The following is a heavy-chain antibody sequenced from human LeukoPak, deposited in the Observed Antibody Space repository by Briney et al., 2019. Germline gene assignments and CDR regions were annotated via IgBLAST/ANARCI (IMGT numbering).Heavy chain of an antibody. V-gene: IGHV4-4*07. CDR2: MYSTGSN. D-gene: IGHD5-12*01. CDR3: AREPTSGREPTSGRPLDY. J-gene: IGHJ4*02. CDR1: GGSISGYF. Sequence: SETLSLTCTVSGGSISGYFWTWIRQPAGKGLEWIGRMYSTGSNNYNPSLKSRVTMSLDTSNHHFSLNLTSATAADTAVYYCAREPTSGREPTSGRPLDYWGQGTLVTVSS.